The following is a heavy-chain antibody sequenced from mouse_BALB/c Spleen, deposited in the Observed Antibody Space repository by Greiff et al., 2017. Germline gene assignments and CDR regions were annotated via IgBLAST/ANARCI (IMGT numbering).Heavy chain of an antibody. CDR2: INPYNGAT. D-gene: IGHD4-1*02. J-gene: IGHJ3*01. CDR1: GYSFTGYY. V-gene: IGHV1-31*01. CDR3: ARSPTGTSIAY. Sequence: EVQLQQSGPELVKPGASVKISCKASGYSFTGYYMHWVKQSHVKSLEWIGRINPYNGATSYNQNFKDKASLTVDKSSSTAYMELHSLTSEDSAVYYCARSPTGTSIAYWGQGTLVTVSA.